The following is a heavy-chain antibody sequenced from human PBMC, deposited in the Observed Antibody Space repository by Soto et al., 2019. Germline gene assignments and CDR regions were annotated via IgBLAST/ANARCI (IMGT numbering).Heavy chain of an antibody. Sequence: EVQLVESGGGLVKPGGSLRLSCAASGFTFSSYSMNWVRQAPGKGLEWVSSISSSSSYIYYADSVKGRFTISRDNAKNSLYLQMNSLRAEDTAVYYCARDRGSGGWLDYWGQGTLVTVSS. CDR2: ISSSSSYI. D-gene: IGHD6-19*01. CDR1: GFTFSSYS. CDR3: ARDRGSGGWLDY. V-gene: IGHV3-21*01. J-gene: IGHJ4*02.